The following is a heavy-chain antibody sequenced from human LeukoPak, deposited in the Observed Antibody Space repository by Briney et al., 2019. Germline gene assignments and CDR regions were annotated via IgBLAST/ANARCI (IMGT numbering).Heavy chain of an antibody. CDR3: ARVGDPLAVAGMGISSGRGMDV. CDR2: INPSGGST. D-gene: IGHD6-19*01. J-gene: IGHJ6*02. V-gene: IGHV1-46*01. Sequence: GASVKVSCKASGYTFTGYYMHWVRQAPGQGLEWMGIINPSGGSTSYAQKFQGRVTMTRDTSTSTVYMELSSLRSEDTAVYYCARVGDPLAVAGMGISSGRGMDVWGQGTTVTVSS. CDR1: GYTFTGYY.